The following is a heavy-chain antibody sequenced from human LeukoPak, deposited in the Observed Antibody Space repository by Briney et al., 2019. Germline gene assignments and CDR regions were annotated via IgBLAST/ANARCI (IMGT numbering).Heavy chain of an antibody. J-gene: IGHJ4*02. CDR1: GYTFTGYY. V-gene: IGHV1-2*02. CDR3: ARDPGDYGGNRFDY. CDR2: FNPNSGGT. D-gene: IGHD4-23*01. Sequence: ASVKVSCKASGYTFTGYYLHWVRQAPGQGLEWMGWFNPNSGGTNYAQKFQGRVTMTRDTSISTAYMELSRLRSDDTAVYYCARDPGDYGGNRFDYWGQGTLVTISS.